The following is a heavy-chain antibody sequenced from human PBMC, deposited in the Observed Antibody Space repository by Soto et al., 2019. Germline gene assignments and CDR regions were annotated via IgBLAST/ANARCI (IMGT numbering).Heavy chain of an antibody. Sequence: QVQLQQWGAGLLKPSETLSLTCAVYGGSFSGYYWSWIRQPPGKGLEWIGEINHSGSTNYNPSLKXXVXIXVDTAKNQFSLKLSSVTAADTAVYYCARGSSSQLDYWGQGTLVTVSS. CDR2: INHSGST. D-gene: IGHD6-13*01. J-gene: IGHJ4*02. CDR3: ARGSSSQLDY. CDR1: GGSFSGYY. V-gene: IGHV4-34*01.